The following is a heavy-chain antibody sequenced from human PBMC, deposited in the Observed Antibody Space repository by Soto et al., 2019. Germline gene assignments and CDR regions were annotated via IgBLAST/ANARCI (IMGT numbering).Heavy chain of an antibody. CDR1: GFTFSGSA. CDR3: TRRELGYCSGGSCSHYMDV. V-gene: IGHV3-73*01. CDR2: IRSKANSYAT. D-gene: IGHD2-15*01. Sequence: EVQLVESGGGLVQPGGSLKLSCAASGFTFSGSAMHWVRQASGKGLEWVGRIRSKANSYATAYAASVKGRFIISRDDSKNTAYLQMNSLKTEDTAVYYCTRRELGYCSGGSCSHYMDVWGKGTTVTVSS. J-gene: IGHJ6*03.